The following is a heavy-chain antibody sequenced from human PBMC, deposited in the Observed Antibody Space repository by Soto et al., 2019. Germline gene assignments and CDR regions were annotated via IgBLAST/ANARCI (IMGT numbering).Heavy chain of an antibody. D-gene: IGHD2-2*01. CDR1: GFTFSTYS. CDR2: ISSSGGSL. J-gene: IGHJ4*02. V-gene: IGHV3-21*03. CDR3: ARGRSINTNMDY. Sequence: VQLVESGGGLVKPGGSLRLSCAASGFTFSTYSMNWVRQAPGKGLEWISSISSSGGSLSHAESVKGRFTISRDNAKNALYLQMDSLRAEDSAVYYCARGRSINTNMDYWGQGTRVTVSS.